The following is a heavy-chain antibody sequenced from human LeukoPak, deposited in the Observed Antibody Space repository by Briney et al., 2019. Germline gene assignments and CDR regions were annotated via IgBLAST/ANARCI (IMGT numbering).Heavy chain of an antibody. V-gene: IGHV4-59*01. Sequence: SETLSLTCNVSGGSITNYYWGWIRQPPGKGLEWIGYVYYSGSANYNSSLQSRVTILVDTSKNQFSLRLSSVTAADTAVYYCARRVSTTSSFFDCWGHGALVTVSS. CDR1: GGSITNYY. D-gene: IGHD3-22*01. CDR2: VYYSGSA. J-gene: IGHJ4*01. CDR3: ARRVSTTSSFFDC.